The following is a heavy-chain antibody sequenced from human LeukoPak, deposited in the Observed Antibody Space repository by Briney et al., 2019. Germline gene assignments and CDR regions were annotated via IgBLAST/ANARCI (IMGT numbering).Heavy chain of an antibody. CDR2: FDPGDGET. V-gene: IGHV1-24*01. J-gene: IGHJ4*02. Sequence: ASVKVSCKVSGYTLTELSMHWVRQAPGKGLEWMGGFDPGDGETIYAQKFQGRVTMTEDTSTDTAYMELSSLRSEDTAVYYCATIFSVWGSYRYHDYWGQGTLVTVSS. CDR3: ATIFSVWGSYRYHDY. CDR1: GYTLTELS. D-gene: IGHD3-16*02.